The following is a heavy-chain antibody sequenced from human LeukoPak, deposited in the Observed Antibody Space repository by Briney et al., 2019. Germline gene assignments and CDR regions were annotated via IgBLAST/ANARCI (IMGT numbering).Heavy chain of an antibody. Sequence: QPGGSLRLSCEASGFAFSFFAMSWLRQAPGKGLEWVSTINANSGTRSYAASVRGRFTISRDNSKNTLYLQLNTLRADDTAVYYCAKPISGGLAVTADWFAPWGQGTLVTVSS. CDR1: GFAFSFFA. D-gene: IGHD6-19*01. V-gene: IGHV3-23*01. CDR2: INANSGTR. J-gene: IGHJ5*01. CDR3: AKPISGGLAVTADWFAP.